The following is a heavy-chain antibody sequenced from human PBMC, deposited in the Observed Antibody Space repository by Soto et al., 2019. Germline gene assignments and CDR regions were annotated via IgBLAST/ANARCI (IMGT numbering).Heavy chain of an antibody. CDR1: GGSISSYY. V-gene: IGHV4-59*01. CDR3: ARDSLCYDSSGDDYYYYGMDV. J-gene: IGHJ6*02. D-gene: IGHD3-22*01. Sequence: SETLSLTCTVSGGSISSYYWSWIRQPPGKGLELIGYIYYSGSTNYNPSLKSRVTISVDTSKNQFSLKLSSVTAADTAVYYCARDSLCYDSSGDDYYYYGMDVWGQGTTVTVSS. CDR2: IYYSGST.